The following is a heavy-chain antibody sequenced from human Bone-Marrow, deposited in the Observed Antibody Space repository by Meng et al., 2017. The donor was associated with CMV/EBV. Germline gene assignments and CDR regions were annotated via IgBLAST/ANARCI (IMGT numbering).Heavy chain of an antibody. CDR3: ARGLRFYFWSGYIDY. CDR1: GGSISSSSYY. Sequence: GSLRLSCTVSGGSISSSSYYWGWIRQPPGKGLEWIGSIYYSGSTYYNPSLKSRVTISVDTSKNQFSLKLSSVTAADTAVYYCARGLRFYFWSGYIDYWGPGTLVPVSS. J-gene: IGHJ4*02. D-gene: IGHD3-3*01. CDR2: IYYSGST. V-gene: IGHV4-39*07.